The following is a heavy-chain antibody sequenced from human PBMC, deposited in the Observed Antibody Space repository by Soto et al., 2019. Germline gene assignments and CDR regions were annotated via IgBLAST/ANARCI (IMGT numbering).Heavy chain of an antibody. V-gene: IGHV2-5*02. Sequence: QITLKESGPTLVKPTQTLTLTCTFSGFSLSTIGVGVGWIRQPPGKALECLALTYWDDDKRYSPSLKSRLTITKDTSKNQVVLTLTNMDPVDTATYYCAHRSVPAPSFDYWGQGTLVTVSS. D-gene: IGHD2-21*02. CDR2: TYWDDDK. J-gene: IGHJ4*02. CDR3: AHRSVPAPSFDY. CDR1: GFSLSTIGVG.